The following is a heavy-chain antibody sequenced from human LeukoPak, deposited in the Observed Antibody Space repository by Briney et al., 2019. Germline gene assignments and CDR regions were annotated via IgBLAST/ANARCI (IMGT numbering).Heavy chain of an antibody. CDR3: ARRPAGTRTFDY. CDR1: GYSFTSYW. J-gene: IGHJ4*02. Sequence: GESLKISRKGSGYSFTSYWIGWVRQMPGKGLEWMGVIYGADYTTINSPPFHGQITISADKSISTAYLQWTSLKASDTAMYYCARRPAGTRTFDYWGQGALVTVSS. D-gene: IGHD1-7*01. V-gene: IGHV5-51*01. CDR2: IYGADYTT.